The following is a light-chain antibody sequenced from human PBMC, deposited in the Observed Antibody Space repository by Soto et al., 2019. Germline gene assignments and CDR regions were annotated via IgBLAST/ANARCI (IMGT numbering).Light chain of an antibody. V-gene: IGLV2-14*01. J-gene: IGLJ1*01. CDR1: SSDVGAYIY. Sequence: QSALTQPASVSGSPGQSTTISCTGTSSDVGAYIYVSWYQHQPGKAPKVMIYEVTNRPSGVSDRFSGSKNGNTASLTISGLQAEDEADYYCCSYTSSRTSVFRTGPTVTVL. CDR2: EVT. CDR3: CSYTSSRTSV.